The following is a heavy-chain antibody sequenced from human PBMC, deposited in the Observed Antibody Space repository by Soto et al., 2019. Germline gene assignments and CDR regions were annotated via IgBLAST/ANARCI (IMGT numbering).Heavy chain of an antibody. CDR2: ISSSSSYT. CDR3: ARGGGYCSSTSCYADYYYYYGMDV. Sequence: QVQLVESGGGLVKPGGSLRLSCAASGFTFSDYYMSWIRQAPGKGLEWVSYISSSSSYTNYADSVKGRFTISRDNAKNLLYLQMTSLRAEDTAVYYCARGGGYCSSTSCYADYYYYYGMDVWGQGTTVTVSS. V-gene: IGHV3-11*05. D-gene: IGHD2-2*01. J-gene: IGHJ6*02. CDR1: GFTFSDYY.